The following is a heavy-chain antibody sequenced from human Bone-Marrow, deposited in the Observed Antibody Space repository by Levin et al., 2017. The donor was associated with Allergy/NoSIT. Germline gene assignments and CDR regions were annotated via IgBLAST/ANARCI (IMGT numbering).Heavy chain of an antibody. CDR3: ARGRVRRGPSSGYSHYYYYYGMDV. V-gene: IGHV4-34*01. CDR2: INHSGST. D-gene: IGHD3-22*01. CDR1: GGSFSGYY. Sequence: GSLRLSCAVYGGSFSGYYWSWIRQPPGKGLEWIGEINHSGSTNYNPSLKSRVTISVDTSKNQFSLKLSSVTAADTAVYYCARGRVRRGPSSGYSHYYYYYGMDVWGQGTTVTVSS. J-gene: IGHJ6*02.